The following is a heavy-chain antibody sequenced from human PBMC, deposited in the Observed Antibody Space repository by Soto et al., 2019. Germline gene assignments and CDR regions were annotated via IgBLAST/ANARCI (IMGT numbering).Heavy chain of an antibody. V-gene: IGHV1-18*01. CDR1: GYTFSNYG. CDR2: ISLYSDGT. Sequence: QVQLVQSGGEVKRPGASVKVSCKTSGYTFSNYGITWVRQAPGQPLEWLGWISLYSDGTNYAQKFQGRVSMTTDTSTTTAYMELRSLRYDDRAVYTAAKECPGAEAWFGLWGQGTLVSVSS. J-gene: IGHJ5*02. CDR3: AKECPGAEAWFGL.